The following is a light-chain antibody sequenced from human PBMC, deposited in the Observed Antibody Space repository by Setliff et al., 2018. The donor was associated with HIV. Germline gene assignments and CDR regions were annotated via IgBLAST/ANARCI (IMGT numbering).Light chain of an antibody. V-gene: IGLV2-14*01. CDR1: SSDVGGYNY. Sequence: QSVLTQPASVSGSPGQSITISCTGTSSDVGGYNYVSWYQQYPGKAPKLMIFEVSNRPSGVSNRFSGSKSGNTASLTISGLQAGDEADYYCSSYTSSSTLVFGGGTKVTVL. J-gene: IGLJ2*01. CDR2: EVS. CDR3: SSYTSSSTLV.